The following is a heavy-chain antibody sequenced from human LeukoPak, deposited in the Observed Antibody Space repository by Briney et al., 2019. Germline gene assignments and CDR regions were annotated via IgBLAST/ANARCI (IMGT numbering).Heavy chain of an antibody. D-gene: IGHD3-3*01. CDR3: ARGIHSYDFWSGYYRSHYYYGMDV. V-gene: IGHV3-66*01. J-gene: IGHJ6*02. CDR1: GFSVSDNY. CDR2: ISSGGGT. Sequence: GGSLRLSCAASGFSVSDNYITWVRQAPGKGLEWVSVISSGGGTYYADSVKGRFTISRDNSKNTLYLQMNSLRAEDTAVYYCARGIHSYDFWSGYYRSHYYYGMDVWGQGTTVTVSS.